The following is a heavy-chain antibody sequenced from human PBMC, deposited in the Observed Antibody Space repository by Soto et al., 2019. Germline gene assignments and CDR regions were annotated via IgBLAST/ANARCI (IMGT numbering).Heavy chain of an antibody. CDR3: ARGRYGDY. J-gene: IGHJ4*02. D-gene: IGHD1-1*01. V-gene: IGHV1-18*01. CDR2: ISDHNGNT. Sequence: QVHLVQSGAEVKKPGASVKVSCKGSGYAFTTYGITWVRQAPGQGLEWMGWISDHNGNTYYAQKLQGRVTVTRDTSTSTAYMELRSLRFDDTAVYYCARGRYGDYWGQGALVTVSS. CDR1: GYAFTTYG.